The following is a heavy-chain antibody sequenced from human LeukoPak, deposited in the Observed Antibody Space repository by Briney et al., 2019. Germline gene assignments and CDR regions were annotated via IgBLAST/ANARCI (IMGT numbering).Heavy chain of an antibody. CDR1: GFTLHSYW. CDR3: SRAALYYSGGSCYSGYFDY. J-gene: IGHJ4*02. D-gene: IGHD2-15*01. V-gene: IGHV3-7*01. CDR2: IKQDGSEK. Sequence: SGGSLRLSCAASGFTLHSYWMSWVRQAPGKGLEWVANIKQDGSEKYYVDSVKGRFTISRDNAKNSLYLQMNSLRAEDNTALYCSRAALYYSGGSCYSGYFDYWGQGTLVTVSS.